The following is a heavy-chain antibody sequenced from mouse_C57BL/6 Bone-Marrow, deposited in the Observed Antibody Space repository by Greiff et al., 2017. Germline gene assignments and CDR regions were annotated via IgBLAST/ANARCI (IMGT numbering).Heavy chain of an antibody. Sequence: QVQLQQPGAELVMPGASVKLSCKASGYTFTSYWMHWVKQRPGQGLEWLGEIDPSDSYTNYNQKFKGKSTLTVDKSSSTAYMQLSSLTSEDSAVYYGARAGWLLRAWFAYWGQGTLVTVSA. J-gene: IGHJ3*01. CDR3: ARAGWLLRAWFAY. D-gene: IGHD2-3*01. CDR1: GYTFTSYW. CDR2: IDPSDSYT. V-gene: IGHV1-69*01.